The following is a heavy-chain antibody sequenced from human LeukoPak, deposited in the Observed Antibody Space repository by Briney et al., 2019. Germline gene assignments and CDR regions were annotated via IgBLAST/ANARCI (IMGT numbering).Heavy chain of an antibody. CDR3: ARNRKRGYSYGYYFDY. D-gene: IGHD5-18*01. CDR2: ISAYNGNT. Sequence: ASVKVSCKASGYTFTSYGISWVRQAPGQGLEWMGWISAYNGNTNYAQKLQGRVTMTTDTSTSTAYMELRSLRSDDTAVYYCARNRKRGYSYGYYFDYWGQGTLVTVSS. CDR1: GYTFTSYG. V-gene: IGHV1-18*01. J-gene: IGHJ4*02.